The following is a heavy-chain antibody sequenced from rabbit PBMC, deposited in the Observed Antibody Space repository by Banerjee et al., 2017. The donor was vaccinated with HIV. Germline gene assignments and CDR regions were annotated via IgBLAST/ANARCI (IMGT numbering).Heavy chain of an antibody. V-gene: IGHV1S40*01. Sequence: QSLEESGGDLVKPGASLTLTCKASGIDFSSYYYICWVRQAPGKGLEWIGYINPGSGNTDYASWAKGRFTISKTSSTTVTLQMTSLTAADTATYFCARDRGVMPAFKLWGQGTLVTVS. J-gene: IGHJ4*01. CDR3: ARDRGVMPAFKL. CDR1: GIDFSSYYY. CDR2: INPGSGNT.